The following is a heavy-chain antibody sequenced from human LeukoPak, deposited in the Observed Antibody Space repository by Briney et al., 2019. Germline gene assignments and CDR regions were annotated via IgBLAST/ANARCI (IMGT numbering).Heavy chain of an antibody. CDR1: GGSISNFY. CDR3: ARDKGTSYLSSFDY. V-gene: IGHV4-59*01. CDR2: IYYSGST. D-gene: IGHD6-6*01. Sequence: SETLSLTCTVSGGSISNFYWSWIRQFPGKGLEWIGYIYYSGSTKYNPSLKSRVTISVDTSKKQFSLKLSSVTAADTAVYYCARDKGTSYLSSFDYWGQGTLVTVSS. J-gene: IGHJ4*02.